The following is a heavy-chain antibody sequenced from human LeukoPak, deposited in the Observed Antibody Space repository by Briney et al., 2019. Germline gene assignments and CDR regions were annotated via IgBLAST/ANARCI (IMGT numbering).Heavy chain of an antibody. CDR1: GGTFSSYA. CDR3: ARGALTVPYYYYMDV. CDR2: IIPIFGTA. Sequence: ASVKVSCKASGGTFSSYAISWVRQAPGQGLEWMGGIIPIFGTANYAQKFQGRVTITSDESTSTAYMELSSLRSEDTAVYYCARGALTVPYYYYMDVWGKGTTVTVSS. V-gene: IGHV1-69*01. D-gene: IGHD4-11*01. J-gene: IGHJ6*03.